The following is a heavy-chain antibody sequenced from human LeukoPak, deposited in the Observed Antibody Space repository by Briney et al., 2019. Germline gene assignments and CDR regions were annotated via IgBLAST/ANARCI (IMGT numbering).Heavy chain of an antibody. CDR3: AKCGNSGCHLIDY. CDR2: ISGRTGAT. CDR1: GFTFTTNA. Sequence: GGSLRLPCAASGFTFTTNAMSWVRQAPGKGLEWVSAISGRTGATYYADSEKGRFTISRDNSKSTLYLQMDSLRAEDTAVYYCAKCGNSGCHLIDYWGQGTLVTVSS. D-gene: IGHD5-12*01. J-gene: IGHJ4*02. V-gene: IGHV3-23*01.